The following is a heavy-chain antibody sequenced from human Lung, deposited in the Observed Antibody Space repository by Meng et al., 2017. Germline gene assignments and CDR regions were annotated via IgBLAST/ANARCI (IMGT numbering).Heavy chain of an antibody. V-gene: IGHV4-34*01. CDR2: INHSGST. J-gene: IGHJ4*02. CDR1: GGSFSDYY. D-gene: IGHD4-11*01. Sequence: QVQRQQSGAGLLKPSETLSLTCVVSGGSFSDYYWSWIRQPPGKGLEWIGEINHSGSTNYNPSLESRATISVDTSQNNLSLKLSSVTAADSAVYYCARGPTTMAHDFDYWGQGTLVTVSS. CDR3: ARGPTTMAHDFDY.